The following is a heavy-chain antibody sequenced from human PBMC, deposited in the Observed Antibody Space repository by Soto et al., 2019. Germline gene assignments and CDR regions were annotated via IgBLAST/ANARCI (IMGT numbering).Heavy chain of an antibody. V-gene: IGHV4-34*01. J-gene: IGHJ5*02. D-gene: IGHD5-12*01. CDR3: ARLRDCVGP. CDR2: IDHSGYP. Sequence: QVQLQQWGAGLLKPSETLSLTCAVYGGSFSGYYWNWIRKPPGKGLEWIGEIDHSGYPNYNPSLKHTVTISVATSTNQFSLWRTSVTAASTAVYYWARLRDCVGPWCQGTLGTFSS. CDR1: GGSFSGYY.